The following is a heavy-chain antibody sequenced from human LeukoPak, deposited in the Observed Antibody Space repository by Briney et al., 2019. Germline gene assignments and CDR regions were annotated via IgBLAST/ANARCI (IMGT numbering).Heavy chain of an antibody. CDR3: ARGYCSGGNCYSTDY. V-gene: IGHV3-21*01. D-gene: IGHD2-15*01. J-gene: IGHJ4*02. Sequence: GGSLKLSCAASKFTFSSYTINWVRQAPGKGLEWVSSISSSGIYIYYADSAKGRFTISRDNAKNSLYLQMSSLRAEDTAVYYCARGYCSGGNCYSTDYWGQGTLVTVSS. CDR2: ISSSGIYI. CDR1: KFTFSSYT.